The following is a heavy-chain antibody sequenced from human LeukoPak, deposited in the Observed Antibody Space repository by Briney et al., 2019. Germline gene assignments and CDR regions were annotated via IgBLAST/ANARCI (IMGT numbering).Heavy chain of an antibody. D-gene: IGHD2-2*02. CDR1: GFTFSDYY. J-gene: IGHJ4*02. CDR3: ASQAAVPAAIGY. V-gene: IGHV3-11*01. CDR2: ISSSGSTI. Sequence: GGSLRLSCAASGFTFSDYYMSWNRQAPGKGLEWVSYISSSGSTIYYADSVKGRFTISRDNAKNSLYLQMNSLRAEDTAVYYCASQAAVPAAIGYWGQGTLVTVSS.